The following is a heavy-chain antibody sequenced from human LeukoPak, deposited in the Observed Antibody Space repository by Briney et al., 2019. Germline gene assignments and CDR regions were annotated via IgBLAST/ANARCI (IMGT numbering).Heavy chain of an antibody. CDR3: ARDYEARGSWFDP. Sequence: ASVKVSCKASGYTFTGYYMHWVRQAPGQGLEWMGWINPNSGGTNYAQKFQGRVTMTRDTSISTAYMELSRLRSDDTAVYYCARDYEARGSWFDPWGQGTLVTVSS. CDR2: INPNSGGT. V-gene: IGHV1-2*02. CDR1: GYTFTGYY. J-gene: IGHJ5*02. D-gene: IGHD3-16*01.